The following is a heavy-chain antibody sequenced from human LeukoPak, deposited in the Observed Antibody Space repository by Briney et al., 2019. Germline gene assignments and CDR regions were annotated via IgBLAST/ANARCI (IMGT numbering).Heavy chain of an antibody. CDR1: GFPFTSYW. CDR3: ARQRSRYCSTTSCYEFDY. V-gene: IGHV5-51*01. Sequence: GESLKISCKGSGFPFTSYWIGWVRQMPGKGLEWMGIIFPGDSDTRYSPSFQGQVTISVDKSISTAYLQWSSLKASDTAIYYCARQRSRYCSTTSCYEFDYWGQGTLVTVSP. D-gene: IGHD2-2*01. J-gene: IGHJ4*02. CDR2: IFPGDSDT.